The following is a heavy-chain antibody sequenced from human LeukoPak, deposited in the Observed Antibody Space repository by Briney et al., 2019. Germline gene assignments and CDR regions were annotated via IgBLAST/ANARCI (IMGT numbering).Heavy chain of an antibody. V-gene: IGHV3-23*01. J-gene: IGHJ4*02. Sequence: GESLKISCKGSGYSFTSYWIGWVRQAPGKGLEWVAAISGSGGSTYYADSVKGRFTISRDNSKNTLYLQMNSLRAEDTAVYYCAKAYPETAAAGDFDYWGQGTLVTVSS. D-gene: IGHD6-13*01. CDR2: ISGSGGST. CDR3: AKAYPETAAAGDFDY. CDR1: GYSFTSYW.